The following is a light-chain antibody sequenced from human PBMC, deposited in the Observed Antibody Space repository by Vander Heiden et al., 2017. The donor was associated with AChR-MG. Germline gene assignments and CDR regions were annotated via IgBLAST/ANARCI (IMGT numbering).Light chain of an antibody. V-gene: IGKV1-39*01. Sequence: DIQMTQSPASLSASVGDKVTITCRASQSISSYLNWYQREPGTAPKLLIDAAASLQSGVPSRVSGSGSGTDLTLTIRSLQPEDFATCYYQQSYSIPHTFGQGTELEIK. CDR1: QSISSY. J-gene: IGKJ2*01. CDR2: AAA. CDR3: QQSYSIPHT.